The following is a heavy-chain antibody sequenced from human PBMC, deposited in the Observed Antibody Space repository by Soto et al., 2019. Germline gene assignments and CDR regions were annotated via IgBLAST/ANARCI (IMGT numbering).Heavy chain of an antibody. CDR3: ARGRRLRPVERWFDP. J-gene: IGHJ5*02. V-gene: IGHV4-34*01. CDR1: GGSFSGYY. CDR2: INHSGST. Sequence: SETLSLTCAVYGGSFSGYYWSWIRQPPGKGLEWIGEINHSGSTNYNPSLKSRVTISVDTSKNQFSLKLSSVTAADTAVYYCARGRRLRPVERWFDPWGQGTLVTVSS. D-gene: IGHD4-17*01.